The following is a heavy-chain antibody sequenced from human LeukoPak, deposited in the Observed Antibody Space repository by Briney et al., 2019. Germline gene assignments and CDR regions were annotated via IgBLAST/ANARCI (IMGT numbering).Heavy chain of an antibody. Sequence: SETLSLTCTVSGGSISGYYWTWIRQPPGKGLEWIGYILHSGSSDSHPSLKSRVTLSLNTSKKQFSLSLKSVTAADTAMYYCARGLLVGITGYYFHYWGQGSLVTVSS. V-gene: IGHV4-59*01. CDR2: ILHSGSS. J-gene: IGHJ4*02. CDR1: GGSISGYY. CDR3: ARGLLVGITGYYFHY. D-gene: IGHD3-22*01.